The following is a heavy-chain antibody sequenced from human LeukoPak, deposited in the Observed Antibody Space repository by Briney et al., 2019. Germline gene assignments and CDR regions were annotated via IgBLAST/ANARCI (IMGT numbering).Heavy chain of an antibody. J-gene: IGHJ5*02. CDR1: GGSISSSSYS. Sequence: SETLSLTCTVSGGSISSSSYSWSWIRQPPGKGLEWIGYIYYSGSTNYNPSLKSRVTISVDTSKNQFSLKLSSVTAADTAVYYCARYEQYQLLYKVGWFDPWGQGTLVTVSS. CDR2: IYYSGST. V-gene: IGHV4-61*05. D-gene: IGHD2-2*02. CDR3: ARYEQYQLLYKVGWFDP.